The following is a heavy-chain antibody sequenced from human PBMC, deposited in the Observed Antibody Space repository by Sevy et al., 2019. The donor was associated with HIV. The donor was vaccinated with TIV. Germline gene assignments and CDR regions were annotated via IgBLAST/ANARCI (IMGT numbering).Heavy chain of an antibody. J-gene: IGHJ4*02. CDR2: INPNSGGT. V-gene: IGHV1-2*02. D-gene: IGHD6-6*01. CDR3: ATGVAARPSDY. CDR1: GYTFTGYY. Sequence: ASVKVSCKASGYTFTGYYVHWVRQAPGQGLECMGWINPNSGGTYYAQKFQDRVTMTRDTSTSTAYMELSRLRSDDTAVYYCATGVAARPSDYWGQGTLVTVSS.